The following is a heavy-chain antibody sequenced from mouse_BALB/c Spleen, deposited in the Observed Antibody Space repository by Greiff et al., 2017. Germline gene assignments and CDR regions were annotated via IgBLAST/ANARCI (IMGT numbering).Heavy chain of an antibody. CDR1: GYTFTSYW. D-gene: IGHD1-2*01. CDR3: ARRGLRLQAMDY. Sequence: QVQLQQPGAELVKPGASVKLSCKASGYTFTSYWMHWVKQRPGQGLEWIGEINPSNGRTNYNEKFKSKATLTVDKSSSTAYMQLSSLTSEDSAVYYCARRGLRLQAMDYWGQGTSVTVSS. CDR2: INPSNGRT. V-gene: IGHV1S81*02. J-gene: IGHJ4*01.